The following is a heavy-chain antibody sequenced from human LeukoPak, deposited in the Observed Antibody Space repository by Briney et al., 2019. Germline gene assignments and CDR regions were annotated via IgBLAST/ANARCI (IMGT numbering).Heavy chain of an antibody. Sequence: PGESLTLSWPLDTSTFGTFAISWVRQAQGEGRGWVSAISANGADKYYAGSAKGRFTISRDNSMNPLFLQMTSLRVDDTAVYCSANYRKPQVLDYWGQGTLVTGSS. D-gene: IGHD1-14*01. CDR2: ISANGADK. CDR1: TSTFGTFA. V-gene: IGHV3-23*01. J-gene: IGHJ4*02. CDR3: ANYRKPQVLDY.